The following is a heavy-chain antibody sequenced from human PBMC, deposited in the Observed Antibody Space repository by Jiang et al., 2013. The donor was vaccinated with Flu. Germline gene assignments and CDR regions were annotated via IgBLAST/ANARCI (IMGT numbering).Heavy chain of an antibody. CDR3: ARGSAVWFGELNGFDY. CDR1: GGSISSYY. Sequence: GLVKPSETLSLTCTVSGGSISSYYWSWIRQPPGKGLEWIGYIYYSGSTNYNPSLKSRVTISVDTSKNQFSLKLSSVTAADTAVYYCARGSAVWFGELNGFDYWGQGTLVTVSS. CDR2: IYYSGST. D-gene: IGHD3-10*01. J-gene: IGHJ4*02. V-gene: IGHV4-59*08.